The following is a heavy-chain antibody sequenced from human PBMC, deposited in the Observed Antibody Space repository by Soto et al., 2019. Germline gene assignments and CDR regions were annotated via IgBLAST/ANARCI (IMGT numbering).Heavy chain of an antibody. CDR3: VRDYDIWGEDWFDP. Sequence: QVQLVQSGTEVKKPGASVKVSCKASGYTYSNYGISWVRPAPGQGLEWMGWISDFEAGANYGQRFRGRVALTIDTSTRTAYMELRRLTSDDTAVYYGVRDYDIWGEDWFDPWGQGTLVIVSS. CDR2: ISDFEAGA. J-gene: IGHJ5*02. CDR1: GYTYSNYG. V-gene: IGHV1-18*01. D-gene: IGHD3-9*01.